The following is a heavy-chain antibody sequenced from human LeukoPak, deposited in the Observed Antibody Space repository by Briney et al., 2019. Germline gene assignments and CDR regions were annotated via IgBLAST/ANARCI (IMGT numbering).Heavy chain of an antibody. CDR2: INTSGGST. V-gene: IGHV1-46*01. Sequence: ASVKVSCKASGYTFTSYNMHWVRQAPGQGLEWMGIINTSGGSTTYAQKFQGRVTMTRDTSTSTVYVELSSLRSEDTAVYYCARAGSSQQAFDIWGQGTLVTVSS. CDR1: GYTFTSYN. D-gene: IGHD6-6*01. CDR3: ARAGSSQQAFDI. J-gene: IGHJ3*02.